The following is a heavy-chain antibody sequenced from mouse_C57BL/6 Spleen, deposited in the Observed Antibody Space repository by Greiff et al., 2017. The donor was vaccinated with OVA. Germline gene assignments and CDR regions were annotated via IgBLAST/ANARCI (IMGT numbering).Heavy chain of an antibody. Sequence: VQLQQSGPELVKPGASVKISCKASGYTFTDYYMNWVKQSHGKSLEWIGDINPNNGGTSYNQKFKGKATLTVDKSSSTAYMELRSLTSEDSAVYYCARDYSKGYAMDYWGQGTSVTVSS. CDR2: INPNNGGT. V-gene: IGHV1-26*01. CDR3: ARDYSKGYAMDY. J-gene: IGHJ4*01. D-gene: IGHD2-5*01. CDR1: GYTFTDYY.